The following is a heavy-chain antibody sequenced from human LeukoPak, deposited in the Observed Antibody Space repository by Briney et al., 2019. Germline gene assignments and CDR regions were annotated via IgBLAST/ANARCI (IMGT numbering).Heavy chain of an antibody. CDR1: GYTFTSYA. CDR2: INAGNGNT. V-gene: IGHV1-3*01. Sequence: GASVKVSCKASGYTFTSYAMHWVRQAPGQRLEWMGWINAGNGNTKYSQKFQGRVTITRDTSASTAYMELSSLRSEDTAVYYCARGVHSGYAEGGYYFDYWGQGTLVTVSS. J-gene: IGHJ4*02. D-gene: IGHD5-12*01. CDR3: ARGVHSGYAEGGYYFDY.